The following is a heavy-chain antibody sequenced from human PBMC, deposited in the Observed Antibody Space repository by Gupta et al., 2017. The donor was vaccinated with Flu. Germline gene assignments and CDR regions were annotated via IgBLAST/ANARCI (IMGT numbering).Heavy chain of an antibody. D-gene: IGHD3-10*01. CDR2: INPNNGDT. Sequence: QAQLVQSGAAVKKPGASVQVSCKASGYTFTSYGITWVRQAPGQGLEWMGWINPNNGDTSREQKFQGRVTITTDTSTSTAYMDLRSLRSDDTAVYYCARGSGSYFPRGDWGQGTLVTVSS. CDR3: ARGSGSYFPRGD. CDR1: GYTFTSYG. V-gene: IGHV1-18*01. J-gene: IGHJ4*02.